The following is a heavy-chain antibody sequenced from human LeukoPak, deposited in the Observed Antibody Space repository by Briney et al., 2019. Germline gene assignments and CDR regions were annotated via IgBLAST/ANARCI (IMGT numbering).Heavy chain of an antibody. D-gene: IGHD2/OR15-2a*01. CDR2: ISGSGGST. Sequence: GGSLRLSCAASGFTFSSYSMNWVRQAPGKGLEWVSAISGSGGSTYYADSVKGRFTISRDNSKNTLYLQMNSLRAEDTAVYYCAKDSSHYCFDYWGQGTLVTVSS. CDR1: GFTFSSYS. CDR3: AKDSSHYCFDY. V-gene: IGHV3-23*01. J-gene: IGHJ4*02.